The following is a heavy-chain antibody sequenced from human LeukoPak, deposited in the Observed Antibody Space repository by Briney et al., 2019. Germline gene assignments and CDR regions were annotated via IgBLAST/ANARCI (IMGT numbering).Heavy chain of an antibody. CDR3: ARHITFGGVIVRDAFDI. V-gene: IGHV1-18*01. Sequence: ASVKVSCKASGYTFTSYGISWVRQAPGQGLEWMGWISAYNGNTNYAQKLQGRVTMTTDTSTSTAYMELRSLRSDDTAVYYCARHITFGGVIVRDAFDIWGQGTMVTVSS. CDR1: GYTFTSYG. D-gene: IGHD3-16*02. J-gene: IGHJ3*02. CDR2: ISAYNGNT.